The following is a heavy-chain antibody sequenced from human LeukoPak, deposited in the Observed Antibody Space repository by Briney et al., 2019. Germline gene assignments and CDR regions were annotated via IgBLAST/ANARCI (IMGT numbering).Heavy chain of an antibody. CDR3: ARVDSSGWNFDY. CDR2: ISAYNGNT. CDR1: GYTFTSYG. D-gene: IGHD6-19*01. V-gene: IGHV1-18*01. J-gene: IGHJ4*02. Sequence: ASVKVSCKASGYTFTSYGISWVRQAPGQGLEWMGWISAYNGNTNYAQKLQGRVTMTTDTSTSTAYMELRSLRSDDTAAYYCARVDSSGWNFDYWGQGTLVTVSS.